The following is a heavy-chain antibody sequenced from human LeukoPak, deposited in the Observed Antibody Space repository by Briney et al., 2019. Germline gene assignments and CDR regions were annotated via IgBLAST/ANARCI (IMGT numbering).Heavy chain of an antibody. Sequence: TGGSLRLSCAASGLTFSNYAMMWVRQAPGKRLEWVSSITGSGDGTYYADSVRGRFTISRDNSENTLYLQLNSLRAEDTAVYFCVKGSVHPTYYFDYWGQGTLVTVSS. J-gene: IGHJ4*02. CDR3: VKGSVHPTYYFDY. V-gene: IGHV3-23*01. D-gene: IGHD6-6*01. CDR1: GLTFSNYA. CDR2: ITGSGDGT.